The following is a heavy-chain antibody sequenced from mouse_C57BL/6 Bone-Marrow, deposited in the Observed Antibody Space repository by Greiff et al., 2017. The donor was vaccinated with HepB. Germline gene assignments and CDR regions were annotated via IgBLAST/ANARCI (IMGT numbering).Heavy chain of an antibody. CDR3: ARDRGDY. J-gene: IGHJ2*01. CDR2: SRNKANDYTT. CDR1: GFTFSDFY. Sequence: DVMLVESGGGLVQSGRSLRLSCATSGFTFSDFYMEWVRQAPGKGLEWIAASRNKANDYTTEYSASVKGRFIVSRDTSQSILYLQMNALRAEDTAIYYCARDRGDYWGQGTTLTVSS. V-gene: IGHV7-1*01.